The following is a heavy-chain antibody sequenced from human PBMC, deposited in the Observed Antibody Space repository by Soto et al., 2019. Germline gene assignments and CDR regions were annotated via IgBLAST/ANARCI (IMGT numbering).Heavy chain of an antibody. Sequence: GGSLRLSCAASGFTFGDYYMSWIRQAPGKGLEWVSYISSSGSTIYYADSVKGRFTISRDNAKNSLYLQMNSLRAEDTAVYYCARYGVDYGDDRNNWFDPWGQGTLVTVSS. CDR1: GFTFGDYY. CDR2: ISSSGSTI. J-gene: IGHJ5*02. CDR3: ARYGVDYGDDRNNWFDP. V-gene: IGHV3-11*01. D-gene: IGHD4-17*01.